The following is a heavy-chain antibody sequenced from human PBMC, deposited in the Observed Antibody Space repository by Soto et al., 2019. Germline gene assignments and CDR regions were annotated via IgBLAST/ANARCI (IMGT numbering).Heavy chain of an antibody. Sequence: LRLSCAASGFTFSSYWMHWVRQAPGEGVVWVSRINSDGSSTSYADAVRGRFTISRDNAKNTLYLQMNSLRAEDTAVYYRARDCSSTSCYGYWGQGTLVTVSS. D-gene: IGHD2-2*01. CDR2: INSDGSST. CDR3: ARDCSSTSCYGY. CDR1: GFTFSSYW. J-gene: IGHJ4*02. V-gene: IGHV3-74*01.